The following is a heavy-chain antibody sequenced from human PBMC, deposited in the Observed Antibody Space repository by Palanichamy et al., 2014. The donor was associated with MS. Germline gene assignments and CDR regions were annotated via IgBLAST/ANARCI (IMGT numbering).Heavy chain of an antibody. CDR3: ARHTVTNGYY. D-gene: IGHD4-17*01. CDR2: IYYSGST. Sequence: QLQLQESGPGLVKPRRPCPSPALSLVAPSAVVVTTGAGSASPHGKGLEWIGSIYYSGSTYYNPSLKSRVTISVDTSKNQFSLKLSSVTAADTAVYYCARHTVTNGYYWGQGTLVTVSS. V-gene: IGHV4-39*01. CDR1: VAPSAVVVTT. J-gene: IGHJ4*02.